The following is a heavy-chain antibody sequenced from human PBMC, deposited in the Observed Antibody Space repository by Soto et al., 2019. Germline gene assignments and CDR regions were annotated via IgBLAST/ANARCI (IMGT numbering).Heavy chain of an antibody. D-gene: IGHD5-18*01. CDR1: GGTFSIYA. J-gene: IGHJ6*02. V-gene: IGHV1-69*13. CDR3: ARDLAGYSYGYPYYYYYYGMDV. Sequence: SVKVSCKASGGTFSIYASSWVRQAPGQGLERKRGIIPIFGTANYAQKFQGRVTITADESTSTAYMELSSLRSEDTAVYYCARDLAGYSYGYPYYYYYYGMDVWGQGTTVTVSS. CDR2: IIPIFGTA.